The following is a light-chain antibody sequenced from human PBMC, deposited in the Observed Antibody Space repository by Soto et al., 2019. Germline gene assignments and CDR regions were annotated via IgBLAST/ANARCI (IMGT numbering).Light chain of an antibody. J-gene: IGKJ1*01. CDR2: CAS. V-gene: IGKV3-20*01. Sequence: DIVMPQSHATLSVSPGERATLSWRARQSVSSNVAWYQQKPGQAPRLLIYCASSRATGIPDRFSGRGSGTDFTLSISRLEAEDVAVYYCQQYAGSLWTFGEGTKVDIK. CDR1: QSVSSN. CDR3: QQYAGSLWT.